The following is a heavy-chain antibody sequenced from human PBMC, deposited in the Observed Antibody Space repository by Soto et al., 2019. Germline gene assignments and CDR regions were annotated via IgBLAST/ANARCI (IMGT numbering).Heavy chain of an antibody. J-gene: IGHJ3*02. D-gene: IGHD3-16*02. CDR3: ARAKDDYIWGSYRWIAFDI. Sequence: QVQLVESGGGVVQPGRSLRLSCAASGFTFSSYGMHWVRQAPGKGLEWVAAIWYDGSNKYYADSVKGRFTISRDNSKNTLYLQMNSLRAEDTAVYYCARAKDDYIWGSYRWIAFDIWGQGTMVTVSS. CDR1: GFTFSSYG. V-gene: IGHV3-33*01. CDR2: IWYDGSNK.